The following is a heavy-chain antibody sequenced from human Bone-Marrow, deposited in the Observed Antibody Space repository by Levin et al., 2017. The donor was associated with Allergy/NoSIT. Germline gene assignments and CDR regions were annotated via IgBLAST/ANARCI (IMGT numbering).Heavy chain of an antibody. CDR3: AKDGESTVTRSYYLHY. J-gene: IGHJ4*02. V-gene: IGHV3-9*01. Sequence: LSLPCGASGFNFDDYAMHWVRQAPGKGLEWVSGISWNSDKAGYADSVKGRFTISRDNAKNSLYLQMDSLGVEDTALYYCAKDGESTVTRSYYLHYWGQGTLVTVSS. CDR1: GFNFDDYA. CDR2: ISWNSDKA. D-gene: IGHD4-17*01.